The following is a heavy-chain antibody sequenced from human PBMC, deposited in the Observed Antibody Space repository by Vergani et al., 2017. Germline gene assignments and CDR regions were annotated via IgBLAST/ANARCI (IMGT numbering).Heavy chain of an antibody. CDR1: GFDFSSYI. J-gene: IGHJ4*02. V-gene: IGHV3-48*01. Sequence: QLVESGGGWVQPGGSLRLSCVVSGFDFSSYIMNWVRQAPGKGLECVSFVSTGTKSQSYAESVKVRFTISRDTSKKTLSLQMRSLRADDTAVYYCAKDGRENSDYGYFDYWGQGTLVTVSS. CDR3: AKDGRENSDYGYFDY. D-gene: IGHD4-17*01. CDR2: VSTGTKSQ.